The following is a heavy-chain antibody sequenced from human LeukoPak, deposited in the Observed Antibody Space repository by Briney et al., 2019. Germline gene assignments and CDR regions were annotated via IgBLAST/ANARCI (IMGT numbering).Heavy chain of an antibody. J-gene: IGHJ4*02. D-gene: IGHD1-26*01. V-gene: IGHV3-21*04. CDR1: GFTFTRFN. CDR3: AKDTSGSHDY. Sequence: GGSLRLSCAASGFTFTRFNMNWVRQAPGKGLELVSSITTSGTYIYYADSVKGRFTISRDNSKNSLYLQMNSLRTEDTALYYCAKDTSGSHDYWGQGTLVTVSS. CDR2: ITTSGTYI.